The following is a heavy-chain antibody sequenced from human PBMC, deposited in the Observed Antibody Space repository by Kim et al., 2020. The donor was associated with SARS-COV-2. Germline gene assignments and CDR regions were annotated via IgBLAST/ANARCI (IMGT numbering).Heavy chain of an antibody. CDR1: GGSISSSSYY. J-gene: IGHJ4*02. CDR2: IYYSGST. D-gene: IGHD5-18*01. CDR3: AREGGYSYGYGYFDY. Sequence: SETLSLTCTVSGGSISSSSYYWGWIRQPPGKGLEWIGSIYYSGSTYYNPSLKSRVTISVDTSKNQFSLKLSSVTAADTAVYYCAREGGYSYGYGYFDYWGQGTLVTVSS. V-gene: IGHV4-39*07.